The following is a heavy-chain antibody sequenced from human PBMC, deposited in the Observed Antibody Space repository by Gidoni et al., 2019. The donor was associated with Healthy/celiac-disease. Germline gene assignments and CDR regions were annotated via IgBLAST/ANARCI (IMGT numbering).Heavy chain of an antibody. CDR2: IIPIFGTA. J-gene: IGHJ6*03. CDR1: GGTFSSYA. V-gene: IGHV1-69*01. CDR3: ARAQTPPPIYCGGDCRYYMDV. D-gene: IGHD2-21*02. Sequence: QVQLVQSGAEAKKPGSSVKVSCKASGGTFSSYAISWVRQAPGQGLEWMGGIIPIFGTANYAQKFQGRVTITADESTSTAYMELSSLRSEDTAVYYCARAQTPPPIYCGGDCRYYMDVWGKGTTVTVSS.